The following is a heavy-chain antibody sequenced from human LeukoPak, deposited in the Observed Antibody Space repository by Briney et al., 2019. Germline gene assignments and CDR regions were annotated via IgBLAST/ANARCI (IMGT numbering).Heavy chain of an antibody. CDR2: ISGSGGTT. CDR1: GFTFSSYA. Sequence: GGSLRLSCAASGFTFSSYAMSWVRQAPGKGLEWVSAISGSGGTTHYADSVKGRFTISRDNSKNTLSLQMHSLRAEDTAVYYCAKDGYYESSGYSYFDYWGQGTLVTVSS. CDR3: AKDGYYESSGYSYFDY. D-gene: IGHD3-22*01. V-gene: IGHV3-23*01. J-gene: IGHJ4*02.